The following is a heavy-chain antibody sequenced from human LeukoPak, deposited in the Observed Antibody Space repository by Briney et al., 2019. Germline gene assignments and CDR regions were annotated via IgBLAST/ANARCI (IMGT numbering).Heavy chain of an antibody. J-gene: IGHJ4*02. Sequence: PGGSLRLSCAAFGFTVSSNYMSWVRQAPGKGLEWVSVIYSGGSTYYADSVKGRFTISRDNSKNTLYLQMNSLRAEDTAVYYCARDVEYCSGGSCYAYDYWGQGTLVTVSS. CDR1: GFTVSSNY. CDR2: IYSGGST. V-gene: IGHV3-53*01. D-gene: IGHD2-15*01. CDR3: ARDVEYCSGGSCYAYDY.